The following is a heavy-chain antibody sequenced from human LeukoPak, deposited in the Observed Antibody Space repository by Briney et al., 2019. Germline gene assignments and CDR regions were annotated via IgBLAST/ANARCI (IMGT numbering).Heavy chain of an antibody. J-gene: IGHJ4*02. Sequence: PGGSLRLSCAASGFTFSSYWMSWVRQGPGKGLERVANIKQDGSEKYYEHSVKGRFTISRDNAKNSLYLQMNSLRAEDTAVYYCSKDSRMTRYYYDSSGYYYVTPFLDYWGQGTLVTVSS. CDR1: GFTFSSYW. V-gene: IGHV3-7*01. CDR3: SKDSRMTRYYYDSSGYYYVTPFLDY. CDR2: IKQDGSEK. D-gene: IGHD3-22*01.